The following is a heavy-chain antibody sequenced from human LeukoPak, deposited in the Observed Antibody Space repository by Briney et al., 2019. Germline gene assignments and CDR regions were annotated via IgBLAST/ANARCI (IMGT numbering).Heavy chain of an antibody. D-gene: IGHD2-8*02. Sequence: SETLSLTCNVYGGSFSRYYWSWIRQPPGKGLELLGFMYYSGSTSYNPSLKSRVTISVAVSKNQYSLRLTSVTAADTAVYYCARKGSVESTGWRGAFDVWGQGTMVTVSS. V-gene: IGHV4-34*01. CDR1: GGSFSRYY. J-gene: IGHJ3*01. CDR2: MYYSGST. CDR3: ARKGSVESTGWRGAFDV.